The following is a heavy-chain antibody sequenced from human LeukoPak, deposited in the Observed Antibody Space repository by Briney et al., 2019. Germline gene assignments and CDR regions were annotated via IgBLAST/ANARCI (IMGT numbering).Heavy chain of an antibody. CDR1: GFTFSSYS. J-gene: IGHJ4*02. V-gene: IGHV3-21*01. CDR2: ISSSSSYI. CDR3: ARGRWEGYCSSTSCYGFDY. Sequence: GGSLRLSCAASGFTFSSYSMNWVRQAPGKGLEWVSSISSSSSYIYYADSVKGRFTISRDNAKNSLYLQMNSLRAEVTAVYYCARGRWEGYCSSTSCYGFDYWGQGTLVTVSS. D-gene: IGHD2-2*01.